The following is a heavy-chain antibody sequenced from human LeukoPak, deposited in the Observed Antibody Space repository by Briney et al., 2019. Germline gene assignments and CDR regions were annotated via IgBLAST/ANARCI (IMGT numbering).Heavy chain of an antibody. J-gene: IGHJ4*02. Sequence: GGSLRLSCAASGFTFSSYEMNWVRQAPGKGLEWVSYISSSGSTIYYADSVKGRFTISRDNAKNTLYLQMNSLRAEDTAVYYCARELYSSGWYVDYWGQGTLVTVSS. CDR2: ISSSGSTI. V-gene: IGHV3-48*03. CDR1: GFTFSSYE. CDR3: ARELYSSGWYVDY. D-gene: IGHD6-19*01.